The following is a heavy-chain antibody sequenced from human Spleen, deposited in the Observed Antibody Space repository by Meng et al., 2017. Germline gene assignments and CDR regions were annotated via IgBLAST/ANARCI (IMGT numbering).Heavy chain of an antibody. CDR3: LRGSGGSV. D-gene: IGHD3-10*01. V-gene: IGHV4-4*02. J-gene: IGHJ4*02. Sequence: QVQLRESGPGLVKPSESLYIICAVTGDSITSNNWWSGVRRPPGKGLEWVGEIPHRGRAAYNPSLKSRVSMSIDISKNQFSLRLTSVTAADTAVYYCLRGSGGSVWGQGTLVTVSS. CDR1: GDSITSNNW. CDR2: IPHRGRA.